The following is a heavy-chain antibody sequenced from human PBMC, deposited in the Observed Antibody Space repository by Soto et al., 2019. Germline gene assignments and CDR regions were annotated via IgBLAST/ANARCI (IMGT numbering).Heavy chain of an antibody. CDR2: ISAYNGNT. CDR1: GYTFTSYG. CDR3: ARERTTYYDFWSGYYPKQYNWFDP. D-gene: IGHD3-3*01. V-gene: IGHV1-18*04. J-gene: IGHJ5*02. Sequence: QVQLVQSGAEVKKPGASVKVSCKASGYTFTSYGISWVRQAPGQGLEWMGWISAYNGNTNYAQKLQGRVTMTTDTSTSTAYMELRSLRSDDTAVYYCARERTTYYDFWSGYYPKQYNWFDPWGQGTLVTVSS.